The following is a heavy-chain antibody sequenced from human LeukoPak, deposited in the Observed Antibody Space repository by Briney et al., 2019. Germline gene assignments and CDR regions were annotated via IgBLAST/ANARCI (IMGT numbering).Heavy chain of an antibody. D-gene: IGHD4-23*01. Sequence: ASVKVSCKASGYTFTSYYMHWVRQAPGQGLEWMGIINPSGGSTSYAQKFQGGVTMTRDTSTSTVYMELSSLRSEDTAVYYCARDTSTDYGGNWANFDYWGQGTLVTVSS. CDR3: ARDTSTDYGGNWANFDY. J-gene: IGHJ4*02. V-gene: IGHV1-46*03. CDR2: INPSGGST. CDR1: GYTFTSYY.